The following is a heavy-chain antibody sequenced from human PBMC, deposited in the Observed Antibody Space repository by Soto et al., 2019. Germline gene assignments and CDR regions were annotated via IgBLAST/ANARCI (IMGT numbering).Heavy chain of an antibody. D-gene: IGHD3-16*01. CDR1: GYTFSDYD. V-gene: IGHV1-8*01. CDR3: ARGRFRRTWFDP. J-gene: IGHJ5*02. CDR2: VNPYSGNT. Sequence: QVQLVQSGAEVKKPGASVKVSRKASGYTFSDYDINWVRQAAGQGLEWMGWVNPYSGNTGYAQKFQGRVTMTTDTSFTTAYMELSSLRFEDTAVYYCARGRFRRTWFDPWGQGTLVTISS.